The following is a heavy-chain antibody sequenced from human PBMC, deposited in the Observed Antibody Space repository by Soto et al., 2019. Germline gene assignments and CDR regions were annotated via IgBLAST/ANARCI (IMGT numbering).Heavy chain of an antibody. CDR2: ISRSSSEI. D-gene: IGHD6-19*01. V-gene: IGHV3-21*04. CDR1: GFTFSSYS. Sequence: GGSLRLSCAASGFTFSSYSMNWVRQAPGKGLEWVSSISRSSSEIYYADSVKGRFTISRDNAKNSLYLQMNSLRAEDTAVYYCAREQGWHYYYYGMDVWGQGTTVTVSS. CDR3: AREQGWHYYYYGMDV. J-gene: IGHJ6*02.